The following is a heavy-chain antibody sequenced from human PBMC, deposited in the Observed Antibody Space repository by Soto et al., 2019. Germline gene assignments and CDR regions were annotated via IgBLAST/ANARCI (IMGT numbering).Heavy chain of an antibody. CDR2: ISYHGSNK. CDR3: AKDRHTAVLGAFDY. Sequence: QVQLVESGGGVVQPGMSLTLSCAASGFTFSSYGMHWVRQAPGKGLEWVAIISYHGSNKYYADSVKGRFTISRDNSKNTLDLQMNSLRAEDTAVYYCAKDRHTAVLGAFDYWGQGTLVTVSS. D-gene: IGHD2-8*02. V-gene: IGHV3-30*18. CDR1: GFTFSSYG. J-gene: IGHJ4*02.